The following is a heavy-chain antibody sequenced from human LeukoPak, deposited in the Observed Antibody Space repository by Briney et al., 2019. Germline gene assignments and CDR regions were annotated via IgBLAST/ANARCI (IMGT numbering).Heavy chain of an antibody. D-gene: IGHD3-22*01. J-gene: IGHJ4*02. CDR2: INHSGST. Sequence: PSETLSLTCAVYGGSSSGYYWSWIRQPPGKGLEWIGEINHSGSTNYNPSLKSRVTISVDTSKNQFSLKLSSVTAADTAVYYCARTYYDSSGYHPIDYWGQGTLVTVSS. V-gene: IGHV4-34*01. CDR3: ARTYYDSSGYHPIDY. CDR1: GGSSSGYY.